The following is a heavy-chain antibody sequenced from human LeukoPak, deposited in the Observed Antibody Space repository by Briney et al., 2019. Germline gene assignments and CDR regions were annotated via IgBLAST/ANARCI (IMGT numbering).Heavy chain of an antibody. V-gene: IGHV3-23*01. D-gene: IGHD4/OR15-4a*01. CDR3: ARSGLSRFDY. Sequence: GGSLRLSCEASGFSFSKHAMSWVRQAPGKGLEWVSAFSGSGGTTYYADSVKGRFTISRDNSKNTLFLQMNSLRAEDTAVYYCARSGLSRFDYWGQGTLVTVSS. CDR2: FSGSGGTT. J-gene: IGHJ4*02. CDR1: GFSFSKHA.